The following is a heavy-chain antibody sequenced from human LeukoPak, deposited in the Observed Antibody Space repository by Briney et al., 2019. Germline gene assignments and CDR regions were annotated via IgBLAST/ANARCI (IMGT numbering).Heavy chain of an antibody. D-gene: IGHD6-19*01. J-gene: IGHJ4*02. CDR3: ARDRQYSSGWYGIRGEYYFDY. Sequence: GGSLRLSCAASGFTFSNYGMNWVRQAPGKGLEWVSSISDSGVSTYYADSVKGRFTVSRDNSKNTLYLQMNSLRAEDTAVYYCARDRQYSSGWYGIRGEYYFDYWGQGTLVTVSS. CDR2: ISDSGVST. V-gene: IGHV3-23*01. CDR1: GFTFSNYG.